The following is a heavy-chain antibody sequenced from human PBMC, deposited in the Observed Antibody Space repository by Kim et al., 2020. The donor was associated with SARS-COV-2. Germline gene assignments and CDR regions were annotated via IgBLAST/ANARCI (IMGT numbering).Heavy chain of an antibody. Sequence: SVKVSCKASGGTFSSYAISWVRQAPGQGLEWMGGIIPIFGTANYAQKFQGRVTITADESTSTAYMELSSLRSEDTAVYYCARVLKNSGWYFRTDAFDIWGQGTMVTVSS. CDR3: ARVLKNSGWYFRTDAFDI. CDR2: IIPIFGTA. CDR1: GGTFSSYA. J-gene: IGHJ3*02. D-gene: IGHD6-19*01. V-gene: IGHV1-69*13.